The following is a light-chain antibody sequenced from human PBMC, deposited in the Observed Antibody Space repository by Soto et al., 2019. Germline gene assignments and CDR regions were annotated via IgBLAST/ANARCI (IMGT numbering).Light chain of an antibody. CDR3: QQYNNWPPLT. CDR2: GAS. J-gene: IGKJ4*01. CDR1: QSVSSN. V-gene: IGKV3-15*01. Sequence: EIVRTQSPATLSVSPGERATLSCRASQSVSSNLAWYQQKPGQAPRLLIYGASTRATGIPARFSGSGSGTAFTHTISRLQSEAFAVYYCQQYNNWPPLTFGGGTKVEIK.